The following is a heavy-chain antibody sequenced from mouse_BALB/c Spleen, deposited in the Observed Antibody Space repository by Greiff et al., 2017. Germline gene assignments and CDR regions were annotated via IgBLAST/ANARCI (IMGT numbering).Heavy chain of an antibody. CDR1: GFTFSSYA. Sequence: EVHLVESGGDLVKPGGSLKLSCAASGFTFSSYAMSWVRQTPEKRLEWVASISSGGSTYYPDSVKGRFTISRDNARNILYLQMSSLRSEDTAMYYCARYGNYLDYWGQGTTLTVSS. CDR3: ARYGNYLDY. J-gene: IGHJ2*01. D-gene: IGHD2-1*01. V-gene: IGHV5-6-5*01. CDR2: ISSGGST.